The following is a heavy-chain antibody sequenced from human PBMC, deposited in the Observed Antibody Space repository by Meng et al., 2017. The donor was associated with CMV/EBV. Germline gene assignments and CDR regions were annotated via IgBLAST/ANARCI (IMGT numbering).Heavy chain of an antibody. J-gene: IGHJ4*02. Sequence: QVQLVQSGAVRVKTSATLYLTCTCFGGCISSYYWSGIREPGGTGLEWIGRIYISGSTNYNPSLKSRVTMSVDTSKNQFSLKLSSVAAADTAVYYCARDSSGWYPHFDYWGQGTLVTVSS. CDR3: ARDSSGWYPHFDY. CDR1: GGCISSYY. V-gene: IGHV4-4*07. CDR2: IYISGST. D-gene: IGHD6-19*01.